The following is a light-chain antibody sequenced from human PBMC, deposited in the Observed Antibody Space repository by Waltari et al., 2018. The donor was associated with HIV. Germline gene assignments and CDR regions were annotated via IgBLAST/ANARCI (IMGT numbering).Light chain of an antibody. CDR3: SSYVGSNKWV. CDR2: EVS. Sequence: QSALTQPPSASGSPGQSVTISCTGTSRDVGGYNYVSWYQHHPGKAPKLMIYEVSKRPAGVPDRFSGSKSVNMASLIVSGLQAEDEADYYCSSYVGSNKWVFGGGTKLTVL. J-gene: IGLJ3*02. V-gene: IGLV2-8*01. CDR1: SRDVGGYNY.